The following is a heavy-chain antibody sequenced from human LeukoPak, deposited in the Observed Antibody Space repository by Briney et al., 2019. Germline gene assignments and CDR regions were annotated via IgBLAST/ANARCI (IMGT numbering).Heavy chain of an antibody. J-gene: IGHJ3*02. D-gene: IGHD2-21*02. Sequence: GASVKVSCKASGYTFTGYYMHWVRQAPGQGLEWMGWINPNSGGTNYAQKFQGRVTMTRDTSISTAYMELSRLRSDDTAVYYCAKDREGHAVVTANDAFDIWGQGTMVTVSS. CDR1: GYTFTGYY. V-gene: IGHV1-2*02. CDR3: AKDREGHAVVTANDAFDI. CDR2: INPNSGGT.